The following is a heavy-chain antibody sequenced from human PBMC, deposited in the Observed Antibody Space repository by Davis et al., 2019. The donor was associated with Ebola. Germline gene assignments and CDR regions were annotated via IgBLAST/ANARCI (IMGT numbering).Heavy chain of an antibody. V-gene: IGHV4-38-2*02. CDR2: IYHSGST. CDR3: AREGKYRDESRTFDY. Sequence: MPGGSLRLSCTVSGYSISTGYYWGWIRQPPGQGLEWIGTIYHSGSTYYNPSLKSRVTISIDTSSNQFSLKLNSVTAADTAVYYCAREGKYRDESRTFDYWGQGTLVTVSS. D-gene: IGHD2-2*01. CDR1: GYSISTGYY. J-gene: IGHJ4*02.